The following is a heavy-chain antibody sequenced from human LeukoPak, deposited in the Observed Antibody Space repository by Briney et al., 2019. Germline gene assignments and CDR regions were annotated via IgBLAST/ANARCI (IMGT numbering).Heavy chain of an antibody. J-gene: IGHJ4*02. CDR2: INPNSGGT. Sequence: GASVKVSCKASGYTFPGNYMHWVRQAPGQGLEWMGLINPNSGGTNYAQKFQGRVTMTRDTSISTAYMELSRLRSDDTAVYYCAREEWEIPDYWGQGTLVTVSS. D-gene: IGHD1-26*01. V-gene: IGHV1-2*06. CDR3: AREEWEIPDY. CDR1: GYTFPGNY.